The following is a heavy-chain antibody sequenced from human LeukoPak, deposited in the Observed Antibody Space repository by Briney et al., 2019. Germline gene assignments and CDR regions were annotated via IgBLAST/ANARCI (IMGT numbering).Heavy chain of an antibody. V-gene: IGHV1-18*01. J-gene: IGHJ6*02. CDR3: ARGLEHYDILTGPTYGMDV. CDR2: FNPENGNT. CDR1: GYSFVGYG. Sequence: GASVKVSCKASGYSFVGYGITWVRQAPGQGLEWMGWFNPENGNTNYAQKVQGRVTMTADTSTSTSYMELRSLRSDDTAVYYCARGLEHYDILTGPTYGMDVWGQGTTVTVSS. D-gene: IGHD3-9*01.